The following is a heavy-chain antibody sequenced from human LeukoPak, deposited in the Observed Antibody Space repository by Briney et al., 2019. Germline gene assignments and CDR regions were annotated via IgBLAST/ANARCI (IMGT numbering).Heavy chain of an antibody. Sequence: GGSLRLSCATSGFTFSTFWMHWVRQAPGKGLEWVAFIRYDGTNKYYADSVKGRFTISRDNSKNTLYLQMNSLRAEDTAVYYCARDVGFTVTTRFDYWGQGTLVTVSS. V-gene: IGHV3-30*02. D-gene: IGHD4-11*01. CDR2: IRYDGTNK. CDR1: GFTFSTFW. CDR3: ARDVGFTVTTRFDY. J-gene: IGHJ4*02.